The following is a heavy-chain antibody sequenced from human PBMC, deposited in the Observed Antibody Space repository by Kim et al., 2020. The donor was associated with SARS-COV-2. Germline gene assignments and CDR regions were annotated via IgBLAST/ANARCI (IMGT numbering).Heavy chain of an antibody. J-gene: IGHJ6*02. CDR2: ISSSGSTI. CDR3: ARDLAGAYDFWSGSKTPHYYYYGMDV. D-gene: IGHD3-3*01. Sequence: GGSLRLSCAASGFTFSDYYMSWIRQAPGKGLEWVSYISSSGSTIYYADSVKGRFTISRDNAKNSLYLQMNSLRAEDTAVYYCARDLAGAYDFWSGSKTPHYYYYGMDVWGQGTTVTVSS. V-gene: IGHV3-11*01. CDR1: GFTFSDYY.